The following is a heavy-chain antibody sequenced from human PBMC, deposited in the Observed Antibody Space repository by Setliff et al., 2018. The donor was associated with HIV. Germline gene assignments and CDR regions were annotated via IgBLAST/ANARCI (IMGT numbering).Heavy chain of an antibody. CDR1: GGSLSGYY. D-gene: IGHD3-22*01. V-gene: IGHV4-34*01. J-gene: IGHJ4*02. CDR3: ARGLSFYDPGGFDY. CDR2: INHSGST. Sequence: SETLSLTCAVYGGSLSGYYWSWIRQPPGKGLEWIGEINHSGSTNYNPSLKSRVTMSVDTSKNQFSLRLTSVTAADTAVYYCARGLSFYDPGGFDYWGQGTLVTVSS.